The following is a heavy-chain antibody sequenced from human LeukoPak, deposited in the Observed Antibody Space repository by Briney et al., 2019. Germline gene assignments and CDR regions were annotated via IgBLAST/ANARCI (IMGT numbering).Heavy chain of an antibody. V-gene: IGHV5-10-1*01. CDR1: GSRFTSYW. CDR2: IDPSDSYT. D-gene: IGHD2-2*01. J-gene: IGHJ4*02. Sequence: GASLKISCKGSGSRFTSYWISWVRQMPGKGLEWMGRIDPSDSYTNYSPSFQGHVTISADKSISTAYLQWSSLKASDTAMYYCASGVPAPQLDYWGQGTLVTVSS. CDR3: ASGVPAPQLDY.